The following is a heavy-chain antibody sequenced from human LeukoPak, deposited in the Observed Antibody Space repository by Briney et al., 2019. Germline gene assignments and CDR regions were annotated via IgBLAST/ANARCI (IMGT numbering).Heavy chain of an antibody. CDR3: TRDTGCSGGTCYSFYDY. D-gene: IGHD2-15*01. Sequence: PGGSLRLSCAASGFTFSSYWMNWVRQAPGKGLEWVANIKQDGSEKYVASVKGRFTISRDNAKNSLYLQMNRLRAEDTAVYYGTRDTGCSGGTCYSFYDYWGQGTLVTVSS. V-gene: IGHV3-7*01. CDR2: IKQDGSEK. J-gene: IGHJ4*02. CDR1: GFTFSSYW.